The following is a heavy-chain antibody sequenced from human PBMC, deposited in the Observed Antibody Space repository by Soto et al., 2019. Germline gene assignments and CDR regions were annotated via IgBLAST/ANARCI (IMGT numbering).Heavy chain of an antibody. CDR3: ARGYCISTSCYQDWFDP. D-gene: IGHD2-2*01. V-gene: IGHV4-31*03. J-gene: IGHJ5*02. CDR2: IYYTGNT. CDR1: GGSISSGGTGSY. Sequence: PSETLSLTCTVSGGSISSGGTGSYWTWIRQLPGKGLEWIGYIYYTGNTYYNPSLKSRPTISIDTSENQFSLKLTSVTAADTAVYFCARGYCISTSCYQDWFDPWGQGTLVTVSS.